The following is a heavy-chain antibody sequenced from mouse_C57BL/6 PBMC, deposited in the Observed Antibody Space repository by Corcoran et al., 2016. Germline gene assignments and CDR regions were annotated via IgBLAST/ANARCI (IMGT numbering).Heavy chain of an antibody. CDR2: INPNNGGT. CDR1: GYTFTDYY. V-gene: IGHV1-26*01. J-gene: IGHJ4*01. Sequence: EVQLQQSGPELVKPGASVKISCKASGYTFTDYYMNWVKQSHGKSLEWIGDINPNNGGTSYNQKFKGKATLTVDKSSSTAYMELRSLTSEDSAVYYCARGDYGNHGAMDYWGQGTSVTVSS. CDR3: ARGDYGNHGAMDY. D-gene: IGHD2-1*01.